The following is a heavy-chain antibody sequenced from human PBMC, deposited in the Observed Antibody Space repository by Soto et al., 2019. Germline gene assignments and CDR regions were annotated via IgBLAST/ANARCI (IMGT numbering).Heavy chain of an antibody. J-gene: IGHJ3*01. CDR2: INPDNGNT. V-gene: IGHV1-3*01. Sequence: QVQLVQSGAEVRKPGASVNISCRASGFSFSDNLINWVRQAPGPSLEWMGWINPDNGNTRYSQTFHGRVTISMHSTASIVYVEVSDLTSADPAGYYCVRDILSVGPRANDAFDVWGQGTMVTVSS. D-gene: IGHD2-8*02. CDR1: GFSFSDNL. CDR3: VRDILSVGPRANDAFDV.